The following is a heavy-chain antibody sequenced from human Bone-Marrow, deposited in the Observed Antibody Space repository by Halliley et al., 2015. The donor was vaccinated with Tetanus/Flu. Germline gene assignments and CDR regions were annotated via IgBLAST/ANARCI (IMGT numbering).Heavy chain of an antibody. D-gene: IGHD4-17*01. CDR3: GNLGTVITGGVFDI. J-gene: IGHJ3*02. V-gene: IGHV3-30*18. Sequence: ISYDRSKGLYADSVKGRFPISRDDSTSTVYLQMNSLRPEDTALYYCGNLGTVITGGVFDIWGQGTMVSVSS. CDR2: ISYDRSKG.